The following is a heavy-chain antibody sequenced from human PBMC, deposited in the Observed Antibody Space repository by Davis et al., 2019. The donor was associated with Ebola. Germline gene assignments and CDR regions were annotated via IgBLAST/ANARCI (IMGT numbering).Heavy chain of an antibody. CDR2: ISSSGSTI. J-gene: IGHJ4*02. D-gene: IGHD3-10*01. CDR3: AKSSITMVQGVPNN. CDR1: GFTFSVYY. V-gene: IGHV3-11*01. Sequence: GGSLRLSCAASGFTFSVYYMSWIRQAPGKGLEWVSYISSSGSTIYYADSVKGRFTISRDNAKNSLYLQMNSLRAEDTAVYYCAKSSITMVQGVPNNWGQGTLVTVSS.